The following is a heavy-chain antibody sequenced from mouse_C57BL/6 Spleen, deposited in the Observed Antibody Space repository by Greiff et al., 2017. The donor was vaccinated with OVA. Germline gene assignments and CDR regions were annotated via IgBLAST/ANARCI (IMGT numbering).Heavy chain of an antibody. D-gene: IGHD2-5*01. J-gene: IGHJ1*03. CDR3: AYSNYLHWYFDV. Sequence: QVQLQQPGAELVKPGASVKMSCKASGYTFTSYWITWVKQRPGQGLEWIGDIYPGSGSTYYNEKFTSKATLTVDTSSSTAYMQLSRLTSEDSAVYYCAYSNYLHWYFDVWGTGTTVTVSS. CDR2: IYPGSGST. CDR1: GYTFTSYW. V-gene: IGHV1-55*01.